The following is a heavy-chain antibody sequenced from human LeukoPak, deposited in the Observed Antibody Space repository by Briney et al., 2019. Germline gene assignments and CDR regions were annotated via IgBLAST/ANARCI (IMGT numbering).Heavy chain of an antibody. CDR3: ARTXARSESESGFDY. CDR2: IYPGDSDT. CDR1: GYSFTSYW. D-gene: IGHD6-25*01. Sequence: GESLKISCKGSGYSFTSYWIGWVRQMPGKGLEWMGIIYPGDSDTRYSPSFQGQVTISADKSISTAYLQWSSLKASDTAMYYCARTXARSESESGFDYWGQGTLVTVSS. J-gene: IGHJ4*02. V-gene: IGHV5-51*01.